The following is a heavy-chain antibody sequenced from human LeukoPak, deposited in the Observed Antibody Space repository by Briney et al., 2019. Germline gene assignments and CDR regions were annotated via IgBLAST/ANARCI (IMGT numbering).Heavy chain of an antibody. Sequence: ASVKVSCKASGGTFSSYTISWVRQAPGQGLEWMGRIIPILGIANYAQKFQGRVTITADKSTSTAYMELSSLRSEDTAVYYCARLASGSYAKDYWGQGTLVTVSS. CDR1: GGTFSSYT. V-gene: IGHV1-69*02. J-gene: IGHJ4*02. CDR3: ARLASGSYAKDY. D-gene: IGHD1-26*01. CDR2: IIPILGIA.